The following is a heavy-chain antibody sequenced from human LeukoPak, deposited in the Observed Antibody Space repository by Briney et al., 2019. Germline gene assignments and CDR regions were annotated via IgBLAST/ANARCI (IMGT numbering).Heavy chain of an antibody. D-gene: IGHD1-26*01. V-gene: IGHV4-39*01. Sequence: PSETLSLTCTVSGDSISNYYWGWIRQPPGKGLEWIGSFYYTGSTFYSPSLKSRVTISVDTSKNQFSLKLSSVTAADTAVYYCARRSGTYHAFDIWGQGTMVTVSS. CDR1: GDSISNYY. CDR3: ARRSGTYHAFDI. CDR2: FYYTGST. J-gene: IGHJ3*02.